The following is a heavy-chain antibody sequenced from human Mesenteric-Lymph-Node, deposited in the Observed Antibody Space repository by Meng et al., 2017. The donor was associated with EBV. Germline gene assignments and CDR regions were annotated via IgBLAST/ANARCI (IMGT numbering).Heavy chain of an antibody. CDR2: ISGSGSSI. Sequence: QVQRVQSGGGLVKPGGSLRLSCVVSGFTFSDYYMSWIRQAPGKGLEWVSYISGSGSSIYYADSVKGRFTISRDNAKNSLSLQMSSLRADDTAVYYCARSQGRGDYWGQGTLVTVSS. V-gene: IGHV3-11*01. J-gene: IGHJ4*02. CDR3: ARSQGRGDY. CDR1: GFTFSDYY. D-gene: IGHD3-10*01.